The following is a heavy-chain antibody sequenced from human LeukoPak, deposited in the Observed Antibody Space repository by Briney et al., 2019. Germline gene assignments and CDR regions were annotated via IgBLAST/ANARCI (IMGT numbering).Heavy chain of an antibody. J-gene: IGHJ4*02. V-gene: IGHV4-34*01. D-gene: IGHD6-19*01. Sequence: PSETLSLTCAVYGGSFSGYYWSWIRQPPGKGLEWIGEINHSGSTNYNPSLKSRVTISVDTSKNQFSLKLSSVTAADTAVYHCARAVIHDSSGWGYYFDYWGQGTLVTVSS. CDR3: ARAVIHDSSGWGYYFDY. CDR1: GGSFSGYY. CDR2: INHSGST.